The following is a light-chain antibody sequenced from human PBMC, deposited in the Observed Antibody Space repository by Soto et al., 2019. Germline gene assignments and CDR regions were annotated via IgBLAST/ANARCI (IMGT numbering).Light chain of an antibody. Sequence: EIVMTLSPATLSVSPGERATLSCRASQSVSSNLAWYQQKPGQAPRLLIYGASTRATGIPARFSGSGSGTELTLTISSLQSEDFAVYYCQQYNNWPPTFGQGTKVEIK. J-gene: IGKJ1*01. CDR2: GAS. V-gene: IGKV3-15*01. CDR1: QSVSSN. CDR3: QQYNNWPPT.